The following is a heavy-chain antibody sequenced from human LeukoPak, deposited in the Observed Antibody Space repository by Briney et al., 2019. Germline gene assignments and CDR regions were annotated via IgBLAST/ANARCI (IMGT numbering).Heavy chain of an antibody. CDR1: GYTFTGYY. V-gene: IGHV1-2*02. CDR3: APLLGYCSSTSCYRSWFDP. Sequence: VKVSCKASGYTFTGYYMHWVRQAPGQGLEWMGWINPNSGGTNYAQTFQGRVTMTRDTSISTAYMELSRLRSDDTAVYYCAPLLGYCSSTSCYRSWFDPWGQGTLVTVSS. CDR2: INPNSGGT. D-gene: IGHD2-2*02. J-gene: IGHJ5*02.